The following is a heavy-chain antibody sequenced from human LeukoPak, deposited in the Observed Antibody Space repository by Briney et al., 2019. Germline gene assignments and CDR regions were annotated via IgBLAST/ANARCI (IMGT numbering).Heavy chain of an antibody. D-gene: IGHD5-24*01. CDR2: IIPIFGTA. CDR3: ARDRGGRWLQLRFYYYYMDV. J-gene: IGHJ6*03. Sequence: GASVKVSCKASGYTFTSYYMHWVRQAPGQGLEWMGGIIPIFGTANYAQKFQGRVTITADKSTSTAYMELSSLRSEDTAVYYCARDRGGRWLQLRFYYYYMDVWGKGTTVTVSS. CDR1: GYTFTSYY. V-gene: IGHV1-69*06.